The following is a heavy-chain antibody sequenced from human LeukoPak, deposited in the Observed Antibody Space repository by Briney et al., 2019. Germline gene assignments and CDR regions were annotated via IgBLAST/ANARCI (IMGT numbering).Heavy chain of an antibody. Sequence: GGSLRLSCAASGFTFSSHWMHWVRQVPGKGLVWVSLSSDGSITTYADSAKGRFTISRDNAKNTVFLQMNSLRVEDTAVYFCTRDHRNYMFDYWGQGILVTVSS. J-gene: IGHJ4*02. CDR1: GFTFSSHW. V-gene: IGHV3-74*01. D-gene: IGHD5-24*01. CDR2: SSDGSIT. CDR3: TRDHRNYMFDY.